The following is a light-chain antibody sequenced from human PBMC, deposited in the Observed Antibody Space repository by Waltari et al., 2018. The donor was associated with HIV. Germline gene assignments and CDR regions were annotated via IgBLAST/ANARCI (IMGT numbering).Light chain of an antibody. V-gene: IGLV1-47*01. J-gene: IGLJ6*01. CDR1: NHNIGNNY. CDR3: SSSDDSLRRYV. Sequence: QSVLTQPPSASGTPGQVVTISRSGSNHNIGNNYVYWYQQFSAWPRKLLILRNDQRPSGVPDRFSASKSGTSASLVVSGLRSEDEADYFCSSSDDSLRRYVFGGGTRLTV. CDR2: RND.